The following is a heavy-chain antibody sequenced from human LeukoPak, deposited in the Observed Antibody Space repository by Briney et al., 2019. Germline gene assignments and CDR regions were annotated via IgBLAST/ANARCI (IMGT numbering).Heavy chain of an antibody. CDR2: INPNSGGT. CDR1: GYTFTGYY. D-gene: IGHD6-13*01. V-gene: IGHV1-2*06. CDR3: ATPGIAAAGTQMDFDC. Sequence: ASVKVSCKASGYTFTGYYMHWVRQAPGQGLEWMGRINPNSGGTNYAQKFQGRVTMTRDTSISTAYMELSRLRSDDTAVYYCATPGIAAAGTQMDFDCWAREPWSPSPQ. J-gene: IGHJ4*02.